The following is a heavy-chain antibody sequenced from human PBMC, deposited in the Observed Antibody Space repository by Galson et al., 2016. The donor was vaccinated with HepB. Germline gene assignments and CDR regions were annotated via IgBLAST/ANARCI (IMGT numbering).Heavy chain of an antibody. CDR3: VRPPSGGDSSDYAAY. CDR1: GYTFYNHW. V-gene: IGHV5-51*01. Sequence: QSGAEVKKPGESLKISCPGSGYTFYNHWIGWVRQLPGKGLEWLGTIYPADSDTRYRLSFKGHVTITADTSISPAFLQWDTLQASDTATYYCVRPPSGGDSSDYAAYWGQGTVVIVSS. CDR2: IYPADSDT. J-gene: IGHJ4*02. D-gene: IGHD3-22*01.